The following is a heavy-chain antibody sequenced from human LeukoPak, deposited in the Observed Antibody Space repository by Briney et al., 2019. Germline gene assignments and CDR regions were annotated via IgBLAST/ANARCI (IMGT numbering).Heavy chain of an antibody. Sequence: GGSLRLSCAASGFTFDDYVMNWVRQAPAKGLEWVSGISWNSGTIGYADSVKGRFTISRDNAKNSLYLQMNSLRAEDTALYYCVKGAAYHLGDAFDIWGQGTMVTVSS. CDR1: GFTFDDYV. D-gene: IGHD2-15*01. J-gene: IGHJ3*02. CDR3: VKGAAYHLGDAFDI. V-gene: IGHV3-9*01. CDR2: ISWNSGTI.